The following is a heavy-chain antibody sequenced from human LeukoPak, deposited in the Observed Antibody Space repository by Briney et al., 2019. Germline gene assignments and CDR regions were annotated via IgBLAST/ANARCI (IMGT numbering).Heavy chain of an antibody. CDR3: AKDGTRGIAVAGPYYFDY. CDR1: GFTFSSYA. J-gene: IGHJ4*02. D-gene: IGHD6-19*01. Sequence: TGGSLRLSCAASGFTFSSYAMHWVRQAPGKGLEWVAVISYDGSNKYYADSVKGRFTISRDNSKNTLYLQMNSLRAEDTAVYYCAKDGTRGIAVAGPYYFDYWGQGTLVTVSS. CDR2: ISYDGSNK. V-gene: IGHV3-30-3*01.